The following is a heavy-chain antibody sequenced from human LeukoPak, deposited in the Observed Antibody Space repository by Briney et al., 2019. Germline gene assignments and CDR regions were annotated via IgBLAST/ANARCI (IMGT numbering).Heavy chain of an antibody. J-gene: IGHJ5*02. CDR3: ARRATYHNWFDP. V-gene: IGHV3-7*01. Sequence: GGALRLSCAASTFTFRSYWMSWVRQAPGKGLEWVATLKDAGSEKYYVDSVSGRFTISRDNATTSLYLQMNSLRAEDTAVYHCARRATYHNWFDPWGQGTLVTVSS. CDR2: LKDAGSEK. CDR1: TFTFRSYW.